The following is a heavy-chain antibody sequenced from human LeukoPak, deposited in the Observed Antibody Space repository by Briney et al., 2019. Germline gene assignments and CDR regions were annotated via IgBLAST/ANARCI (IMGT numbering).Heavy chain of an antibody. J-gene: IGHJ6*01. CDR2: LSGTTGGT. CDR1: GFTFTSHA. D-gene: IGHD2-21*01. V-gene: IGHV3-23*01. CDR3: ARVACGTECYYRLDV. Sequence: GGSLRLSCATSGFTFTSHAMNWVRQAPGKGLEGVSDLSGTTGGTFYGDSVKGRFTVSRDNSRDTLYLQMNSLRAEDAAVYFCARVACGTECYYRLDVWGEGTTVTVSS.